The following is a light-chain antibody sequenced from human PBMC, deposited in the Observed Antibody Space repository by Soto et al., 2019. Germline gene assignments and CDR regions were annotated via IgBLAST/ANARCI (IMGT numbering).Light chain of an antibody. J-gene: IGLJ1*01. CDR2: EVS. Sequence: QSALTQPPSASGSPGQSVTISCTGTSSDVGGYNYVSWYQQHPGKAPKLMIYEVSKRPSGVPDRFSGSESGNTASLTVSGLQAEDEADYYCCSYAGSYTFVFGTGTKVTVL. V-gene: IGLV2-8*01. CDR1: SSDVGGYNY. CDR3: CSYAGSYTFV.